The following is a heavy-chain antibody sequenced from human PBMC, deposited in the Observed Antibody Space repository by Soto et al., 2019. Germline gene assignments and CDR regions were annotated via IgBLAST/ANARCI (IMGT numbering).Heavy chain of an antibody. CDR2: INAGNGNT. D-gene: IGHD2-8*01. J-gene: IGHJ3*02. Sequence: ASVKVSCKASGYTFTSYAMHWVRQAPGQRLEWMGWINAGNGNTKYSQKFQGRVTITRDTSASTAYMELSSLRSEDTAVYYCAQCNRCSGPVDAFDIWGQGTMVTVSS. CDR3: AQCNRCSGPVDAFDI. CDR1: GYTFTSYA. V-gene: IGHV1-3*01.